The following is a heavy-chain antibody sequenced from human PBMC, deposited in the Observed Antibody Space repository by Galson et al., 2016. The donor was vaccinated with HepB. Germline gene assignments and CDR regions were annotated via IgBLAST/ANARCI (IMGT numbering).Heavy chain of an antibody. D-gene: IGHD2-2*01. CDR2: INPGNGNT. V-gene: IGHV1-3*01. Sequence: SVKVSCKASGYTFATHTMHWVRQAPGQRLEWMGWINPGNGNTRYAQRFQGRVTITRETSASTVYMDLSSLRSEDTAVYYCARGRVAAARGFDIWGQGTMVTVSS. J-gene: IGHJ3*02. CDR3: ARGRVAAARGFDI. CDR1: GYTFATHT.